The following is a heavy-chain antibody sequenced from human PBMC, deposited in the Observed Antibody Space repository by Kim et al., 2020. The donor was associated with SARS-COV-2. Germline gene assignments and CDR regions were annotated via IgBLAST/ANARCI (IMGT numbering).Heavy chain of an antibody. D-gene: IGHD6-13*01. CDR1: GGSFSGYY. Sequence: SETLSLTCAVYGGSFSGYYWSWIRQPPGKGLEWIGEINHSGSTNYNPSLESRVTISVDTSKNQFSLKLSYVTAADTSVYYCARVRSSRFIIFSYYGMDVWGQGTTVTVSS. J-gene: IGHJ6*02. CDR3: ARVRSSRFIIFSYYGMDV. CDR2: INHSGST. V-gene: IGHV4-34*01.